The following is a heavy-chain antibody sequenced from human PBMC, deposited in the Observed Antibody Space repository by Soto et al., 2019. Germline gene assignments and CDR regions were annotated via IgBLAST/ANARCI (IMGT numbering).Heavy chain of an antibody. Sequence: PGGSLRLSCAASGFTFGDSYMSWIRQSPGKGLEWLSYISGGSSYTNYAESVKGRFTISRDNAKRSLFLQVNSLRADDTAIYYCAKTRGADSGYYFDHWGQGTMVTVSS. CDR1: GFTFGDSY. D-gene: IGHD3-10*01. V-gene: IGHV3-11*03. CDR2: ISGGSSYT. CDR3: AKTRGADSGYYFDH. J-gene: IGHJ4*02.